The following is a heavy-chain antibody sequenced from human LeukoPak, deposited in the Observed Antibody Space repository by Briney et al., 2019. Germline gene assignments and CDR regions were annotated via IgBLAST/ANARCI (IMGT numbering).Heavy chain of an antibody. CDR3: IRDPRTTKNAFDI. CDR2: INPNSGGT. Sequence: GASVKVSCKASGYTFTGYYMHWVRQAPGQGLEWMGWINPNSGGTNYAQKFQGRVTMTRDTSISTAYMELSRLRSDDTAVYYCIRDPRTTKNAFDIWGQGTMVSVSS. D-gene: IGHD4-11*01. V-gene: IGHV1-2*02. CDR1: GYTFTGYY. J-gene: IGHJ3*02.